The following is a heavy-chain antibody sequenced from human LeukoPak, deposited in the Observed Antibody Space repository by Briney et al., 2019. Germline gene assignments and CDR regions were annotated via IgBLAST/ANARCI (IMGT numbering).Heavy chain of an antibody. Sequence: GESLKISCKGSGYSFTSYWIGWVRQMPGKGLEWMGIIYPGDSDTRYSPSFQGQVTISADKSISTAYPQWSSLKASDTAMYYCARPVGYCSGGSCHLDYWGQGTLVTVSS. J-gene: IGHJ4*02. CDR2: IYPGDSDT. CDR1: GYSFTSYW. CDR3: ARPVGYCSGGSCHLDY. V-gene: IGHV5-51*01. D-gene: IGHD2-15*01.